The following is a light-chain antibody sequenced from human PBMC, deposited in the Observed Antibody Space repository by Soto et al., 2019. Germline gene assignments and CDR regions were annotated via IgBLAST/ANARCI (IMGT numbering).Light chain of an antibody. CDR3: QQYNSYSGT. V-gene: IGKV1-5*01. CDR1: RSISSW. J-gene: IGKJ1*01. Sequence: DIRMTQPLSTLSASVGNKFTTTCGASRSISSWLAWYQQKPGKAPKLLIYDASSLESGVPSRFSGSGSGTEFTLTISSLQPDDFATYYCQQYNSYSGTFGQGTKVEIK. CDR2: DAS.